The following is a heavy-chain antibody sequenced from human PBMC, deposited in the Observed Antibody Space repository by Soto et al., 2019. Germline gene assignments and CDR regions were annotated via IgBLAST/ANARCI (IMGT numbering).Heavy chain of an antibody. V-gene: IGHV1-69*06. Sequence: QVHLMQSGAEVKKPGSSVKVSCKASGGTFGSDAITWVRQAPGQGLEWVGRIIPIFGTTNYAQNLQGRVTISADKSTLTSYMELHSLTSDDTALYYCARDRTDSGYYTNWLHPWGQGTQVTVSS. D-gene: IGHD3-22*01. CDR2: IIPIFGTT. CDR3: ARDRTDSGYYTNWLHP. CDR1: GGTFGSDA. J-gene: IGHJ5*02.